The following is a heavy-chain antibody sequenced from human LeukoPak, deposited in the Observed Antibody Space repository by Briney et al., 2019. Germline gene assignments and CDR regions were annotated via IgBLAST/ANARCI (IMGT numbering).Heavy chain of an antibody. J-gene: IGHJ5*02. CDR3: ARELWFGMYNWFDP. D-gene: IGHD3-10*01. CDR2: ISSSSSTI. Sequence: GGSLRLSCAASGFTFSSYSMNWVRQAPGKGLEWVSYISSSSSTIYYADSVKGRFTISRDNAKNSLYLQMNSLRDEDTAVYYCARELWFGMYNWFDPWGQGTLVTVSS. CDR1: GFTFSSYS. V-gene: IGHV3-48*02.